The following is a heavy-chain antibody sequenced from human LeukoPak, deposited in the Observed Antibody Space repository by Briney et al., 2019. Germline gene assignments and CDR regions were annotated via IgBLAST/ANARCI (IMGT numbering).Heavy chain of an antibody. V-gene: IGHV4-34*01. Sequence: SETLSLTCAVYGGSFSGYYWSWIRQPPGKGLEWIGEINHSVSTNYNPSLKRRVTISVDTSKNQFTLKLTSVTAADPAVYYCARSLVGAPRFTAFDIWGQGTMVTVSS. CDR1: GGSFSGYY. CDR2: INHSVST. CDR3: ARSLVGAPRFTAFDI. J-gene: IGHJ3*02. D-gene: IGHD1-26*01.